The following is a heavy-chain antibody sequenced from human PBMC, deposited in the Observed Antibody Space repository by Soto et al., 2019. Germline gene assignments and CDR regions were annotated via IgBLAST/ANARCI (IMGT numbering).Heavy chain of an antibody. V-gene: IGHV1-69*13. CDR3: ARLWVVGASFDY. Sequence: SVKVSCKASGGTFSSYAISWVRQAPGQGLEWMGGITPIFGTANYAQKFQGRVTITADESTSTAYMELSSLRSEDTAVYYCARLWVVGASFDYWGQGTLVTVSS. D-gene: IGHD1-26*01. CDR2: ITPIFGTA. J-gene: IGHJ4*02. CDR1: GGTFSSYA.